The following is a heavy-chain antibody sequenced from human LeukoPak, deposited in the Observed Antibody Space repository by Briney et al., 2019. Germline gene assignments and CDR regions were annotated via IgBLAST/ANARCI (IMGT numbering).Heavy chain of an antibody. J-gene: IGHJ4*02. CDR3: AKLHSATITAVFDH. CDR2: ISIGGDYT. D-gene: IGHD1-14*01. Sequence: QPGGSLRLSCAASGFTFSGSAMSWVRQAPGKGLEWVSGISIGGDYTSHADSVKGRFTISRDNSKNTLSLQMSNLRAEDTAIYYCAKLHSATITAVFDHWGQGTLVTVSS. V-gene: IGHV3-23*01. CDR1: GFTFSGSA.